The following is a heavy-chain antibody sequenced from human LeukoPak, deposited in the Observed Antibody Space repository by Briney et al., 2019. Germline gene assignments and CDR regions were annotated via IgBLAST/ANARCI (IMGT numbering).Heavy chain of an antibody. V-gene: IGHV4-31*03. CDR1: GGSISSGAHY. D-gene: IGHD3-10*01. J-gene: IGHJ4*02. CDR2: TNYSGNT. Sequence: SQTLSLTCTVSGGSISSGAHYWNWIRQHPGKGLEWIGYTNYSGNTYYNPSLKSRVTISADTSKNQFSLKLSSVTAADTAVYYCARGGSGEGYWGQGTLVTVSS. CDR3: ARGGSGEGY.